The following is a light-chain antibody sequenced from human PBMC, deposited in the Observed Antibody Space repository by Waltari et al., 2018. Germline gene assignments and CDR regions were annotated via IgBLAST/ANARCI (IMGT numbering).Light chain of an antibody. CDR2: GDY. CDR3: AAWDDSLNEFV. CDR1: SSNIESNT. Sequence: QSVLTQPPSASGTPGQRVTISCSGSSSNIESNTVDWYQQLPGTAPKLLIAGDYRGPSGVPDRFSGSKSGTSASLAIRGLQSEDEADYYCAAWDDSLNEFVFGTGTKVTVL. J-gene: IGLJ1*01. V-gene: IGLV1-44*01.